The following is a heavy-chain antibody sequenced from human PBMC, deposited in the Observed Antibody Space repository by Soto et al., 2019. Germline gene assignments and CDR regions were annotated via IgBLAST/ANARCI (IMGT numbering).Heavy chain of an antibody. CDR2: IIPISGTT. Sequence: QVQLVQSGAEVKKPGSSVKVSCKASGGTFSSDAIIWVRQAPRRGLAWMGGIIPISGTTNYAQKFQGRVTITADESTSTVYMELSSLKSEDTAVYYCARDAGDMIRGVMGFFDYWGQGTLVTVSS. V-gene: IGHV1-69*01. D-gene: IGHD3-10*01. J-gene: IGHJ4*02. CDR3: ARDAGDMIRGVMGFFDY. CDR1: GGTFSSDA.